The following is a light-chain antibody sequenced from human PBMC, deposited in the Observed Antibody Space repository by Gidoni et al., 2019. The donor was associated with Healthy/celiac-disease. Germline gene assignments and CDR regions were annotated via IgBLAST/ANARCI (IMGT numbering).Light chain of an antibody. CDR1: QDISNY. J-gene: IGKJ4*01. V-gene: IGKV1-33*01. CDR3: QQYDNLFLT. CDR2: DAS. Sequence: DIQMTRSPSSLSASVGDRVTITCQASQDISNYLNWYQQKPGKDPKLLIYDASNLETGVPSMFSGSGSGTDFNFTISSLQPEDIATYYCQQYDNLFLTFGGGTKVEIK.